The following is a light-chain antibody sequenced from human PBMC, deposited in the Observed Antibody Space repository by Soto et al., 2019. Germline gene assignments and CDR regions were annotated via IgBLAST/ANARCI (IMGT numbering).Light chain of an antibody. CDR1: SGHSSYI. CDR2: LEGSGSY. Sequence: VLTQSSSASASLGSSVKLTCTLSSGHSSYIIAWHQQQPGKAPRYLMKLEGSGSYNKGSGVPDRFSGSSSGADRYLTISNLQSEDEADYYCETWDSNTHQVFGGGTKVTVL. J-gene: IGLJ3*02. V-gene: IGLV4-60*03. CDR3: ETWDSNTHQV.